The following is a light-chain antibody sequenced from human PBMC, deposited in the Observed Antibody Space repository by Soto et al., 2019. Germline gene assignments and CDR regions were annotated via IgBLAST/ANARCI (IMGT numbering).Light chain of an antibody. CDR3: QQRSNWPIT. V-gene: IGKV3-11*01. CDR1: QSVSNNY. J-gene: IGKJ5*01. CDR2: DAS. Sequence: EIGLTQSPGTLSLSPGERATLSCRASQSVSNNYLAWYQQKPGQAPRLLIYDASNRATGIPARFSGSGSGTDFTLTISSLEPEDFAVYYCQQRSNWPITFGQGTRLEIK.